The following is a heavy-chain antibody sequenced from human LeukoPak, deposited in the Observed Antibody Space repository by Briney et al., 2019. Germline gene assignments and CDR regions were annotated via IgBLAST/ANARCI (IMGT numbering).Heavy chain of an antibody. CDR3: ARDVVGGGY. D-gene: IGHD2-21*01. Sequence: GGSLRLSCAASGFTFSSYGMHWVRQAPGKGLEWVALIWYDGSSKHYADSVRGRFTISRDNSKNTLYLQMNSLRAEDTAVYYCARDVVGGGYWGQGTLVTVSS. V-gene: IGHV3-33*01. CDR2: IWYDGSSK. J-gene: IGHJ4*02. CDR1: GFTFSSYG.